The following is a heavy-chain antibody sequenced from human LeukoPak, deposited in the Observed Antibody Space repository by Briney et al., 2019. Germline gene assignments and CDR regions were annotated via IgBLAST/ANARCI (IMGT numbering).Heavy chain of an antibody. CDR2: ISGNGGST. Sequence: GGSLRLSCAASGLTFSSYAMSWVRQAPGKGLEWLSAISGNGGSTYYADSVKGRFTISKDNSKNTLYLQMNSLRAEDTAAYYCAKGADSGSYSTLDCWGQGTLVTVSS. J-gene: IGHJ4*02. CDR3: AKGADSGSYSTLDC. CDR1: GLTFSSYA. D-gene: IGHD1-26*01. V-gene: IGHV3-23*01.